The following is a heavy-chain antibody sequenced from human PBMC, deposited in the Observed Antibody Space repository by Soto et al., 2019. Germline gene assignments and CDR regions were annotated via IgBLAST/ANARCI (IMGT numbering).Heavy chain of an antibody. D-gene: IGHD6-19*01. J-gene: IGHJ3*02. CDR1: GFTFSSYA. CDR2: ISGSGGTT. Sequence: EVQLLESGGGLVQPGGSLRLSCAASGFTFSSYAMSWVRQAPGKGLEWGSAISGSGGTTYYADSVKGRFTFSRDNSKNTLYLQMNSLRAKDTAVYYCAKTANGWFSAFDIWGQGTMVTVSS. CDR3: AKTANGWFSAFDI. V-gene: IGHV3-23*01.